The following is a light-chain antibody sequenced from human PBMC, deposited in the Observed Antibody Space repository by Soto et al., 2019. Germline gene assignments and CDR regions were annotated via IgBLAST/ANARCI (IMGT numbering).Light chain of an antibody. J-gene: IGKJ4*02. CDR2: DAS. Sequence: EKVLTQSPATLSVSPGEGAALSCRASQTINNKLAWYQQKPGQAPRLLIFDASTRATGIPARFSASGSGTEFTLTISSLQSEDFAVYYCQHYSSWPLRFGGGTKVEIK. V-gene: IGKV3-15*01. CDR3: QHYSSWPLR. CDR1: QTINNK.